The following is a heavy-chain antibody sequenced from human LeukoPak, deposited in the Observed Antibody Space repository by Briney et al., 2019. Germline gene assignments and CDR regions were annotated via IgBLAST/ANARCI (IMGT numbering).Heavy chain of an antibody. J-gene: IGHJ4*02. D-gene: IGHD3-22*01. V-gene: IGHV1-24*01. CDR1: GYTLTDLS. Sequence: ASVKVSCKVSGYTLTDLSMHWVRQAPGKWLELMGGFDPEDGETIYAQKFQGRITMTEDTSTDTAYMELSSLRSEDTAVYYCATDYYDSSGYLLDYWGQGTLVTVSS. CDR3: ATDYYDSSGYLLDY. CDR2: FDPEDGET.